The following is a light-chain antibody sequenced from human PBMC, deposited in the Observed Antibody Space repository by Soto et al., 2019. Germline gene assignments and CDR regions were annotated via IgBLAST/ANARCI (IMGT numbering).Light chain of an antibody. J-gene: IGKJ1*01. Sequence: EIVLTQSPGTLSLSPGERATLSCRASQSVSSSYLAWYQHKPGLAPRLLVYGASRRATGIPARFSGSGSGTEFTLTISSLQSEDFAVYYCQQYNNWPTFGQGTKGDIK. CDR2: GAS. CDR1: QSVSSSY. CDR3: QQYNNWPT. V-gene: IGKV3D-15*01.